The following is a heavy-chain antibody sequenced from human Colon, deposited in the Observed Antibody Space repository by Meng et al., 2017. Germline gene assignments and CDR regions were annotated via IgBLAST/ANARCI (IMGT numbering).Heavy chain of an antibody. CDR1: GYSISSGYY. V-gene: IGHV4-38-2*02. CDR3: ARVPVTTFNWFDP. CDR2: IYHSGST. D-gene: IGHD4-17*01. Sequence: SETLSLTCTVSGYSISSGYYWGWIRQPPGKGLEWIGSIYHSGSTYYNPSLKSRVTISVDTSKNQFSLKLRSVTAADTAVYYCARVPVTTFNWFDPWGQGTLVTVSS. J-gene: IGHJ5*02.